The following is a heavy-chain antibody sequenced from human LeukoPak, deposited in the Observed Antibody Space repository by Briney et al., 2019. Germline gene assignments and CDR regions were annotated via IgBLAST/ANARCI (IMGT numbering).Heavy chain of an antibody. CDR2: IYYSGST. V-gene: IGHV4-31*03. D-gene: IGHD4-23*01. CDR1: AGSISSGGYY. J-gene: IGHJ2*01. CDR3: ASGTVVPWYFDL. Sequence: PSQTLSLTCTVSAGSISSGGYYWSWIRQHPGKGLEWIGYIYYSGSTYYNPSLKSRVTISVDTSKNQFSLKLSSVTAADTAVYYCASGTVVPWYFDLWGRGTLVTVSS.